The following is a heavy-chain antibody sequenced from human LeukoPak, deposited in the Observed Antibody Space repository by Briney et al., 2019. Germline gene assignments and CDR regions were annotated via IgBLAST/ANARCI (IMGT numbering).Heavy chain of an antibody. CDR3: AKGRYCDSTTCAYHGLDV. CDR2: ITGSGGTT. D-gene: IGHD2-2*01. V-gene: IGHV3-23*01. CDR1: GFTFSSYA. Sequence: RPGGSRRLSCAASGFTFSSYAMSWVRRAPGKGLEWVSTITGSGGTTNYADSVKGRFTISRDNSKNTLSLQVNSLSAEDTAVYYCAKGRYCDSTTCAYHGLDVWGQGTTVTVSS. J-gene: IGHJ6*02.